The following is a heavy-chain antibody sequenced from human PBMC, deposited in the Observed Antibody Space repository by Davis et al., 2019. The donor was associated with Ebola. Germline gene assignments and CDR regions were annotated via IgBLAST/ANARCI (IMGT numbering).Heavy chain of an antibody. J-gene: IGHJ4*02. CDR2: ISAYNGNT. CDR1: GYTFTSYG. Sequence: ASVKVSCKASGYTFTSYGISWVRQAPGQGLEWMGWISAYNGNTNYAQKLQGRVTMTTDTSTSTAYMELRSLRSEDTAVYYCARDRGGGLYSSGWNDYWGQGTLVTVSS. V-gene: IGHV1-18*01. D-gene: IGHD6-19*01. CDR3: ARDRGGGLYSSGWNDY.